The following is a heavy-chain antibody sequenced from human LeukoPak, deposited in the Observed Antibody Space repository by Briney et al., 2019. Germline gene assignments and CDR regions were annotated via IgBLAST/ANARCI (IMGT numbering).Heavy chain of an antibody. J-gene: IGHJ3*02. CDR3: ARSGDFGVVIIRDAFDI. Sequence: SETLSLTCTVSGGSISSYYWSWIRQPPGKGLEWIGYIYYSGSTNYNPSLKSRVTISVDTSKNQFSLKLSSVTAADTAVYYCARSGDFGVVIIRDAFDIWGQGTMVTVSS. CDR1: GGSISSYY. D-gene: IGHD3-3*01. CDR2: IYYSGST. V-gene: IGHV4-59*12.